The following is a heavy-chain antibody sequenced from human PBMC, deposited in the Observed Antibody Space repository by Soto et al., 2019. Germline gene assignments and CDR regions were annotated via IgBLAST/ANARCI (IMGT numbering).Heavy chain of an antibody. J-gene: IGHJ4*02. CDR2: IIPIFGTA. V-gene: IGHV1-69*06. CDR1: GYTFTSYY. CDR3: ARHLTYSSSWYFRRPEFDY. Sequence: QVQLVQSGAEVKKPGASVKVSCKASGYTFTSYYMHWVRQAPGQGLEWMGGIIPIFGTANYAQKFQGRVTITADKSTSTAYMELSSLRSEDTAVYYCARHLTYSSSWYFRRPEFDYWGQGTLVTVSS. D-gene: IGHD6-13*01.